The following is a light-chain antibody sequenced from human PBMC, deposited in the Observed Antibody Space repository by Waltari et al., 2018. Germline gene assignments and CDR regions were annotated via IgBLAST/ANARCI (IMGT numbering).Light chain of an antibody. V-gene: IGLV2-14*03. CDR1: TSDIGGYNY. J-gene: IGLJ3*02. Sequence: QSALTQPPPGSGSPGQSIIIPSSGTTSDIGGYNYFPWYQQHPGKAPKLIIYDVNNRPSGVSNRFSGSKSGNTASLTISGLLAEDEADYYCSSYTSSSTLVVFGGGTKLTVL. CDR2: DVN. CDR3: SSYTSSSTLVV.